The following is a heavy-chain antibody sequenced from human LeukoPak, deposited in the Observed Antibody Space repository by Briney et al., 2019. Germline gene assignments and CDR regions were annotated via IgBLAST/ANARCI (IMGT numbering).Heavy chain of an antibody. CDR3: VRSPACSSGTCYPNWFDP. V-gene: IGHV5-51*01. Sequence: GESLEISCKGSGYSFTNNWIGWVRQMPGKGLEWMGITYPGDSNTRYSPSFQGQVTISADKSISSAYLQWSSLKASDTAMYYCVRSPACSSGTCYPNWFDPWGQGTLVTVSS. J-gene: IGHJ5*02. CDR2: TYPGDSNT. CDR1: GYSFTNNW. D-gene: IGHD2-15*01.